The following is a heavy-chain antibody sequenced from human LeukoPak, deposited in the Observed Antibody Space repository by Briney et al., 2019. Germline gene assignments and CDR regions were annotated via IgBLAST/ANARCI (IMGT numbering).Heavy chain of an antibody. CDR2: ISSSGNTR. Sequence: GGSLRLSCAASGFTFSDYYMCWIRQAPGKGLEWVAYISSSGNTRYYADSVKGRFTISRDNAKNSLYLQMNSLRAEDTAVYYCAWGGMAAFDSWGQGTLVTVSS. D-gene: IGHD3-16*01. J-gene: IGHJ4*02. CDR1: GFTFSDYY. CDR3: AWGGMAAFDS. V-gene: IGHV3-11*04.